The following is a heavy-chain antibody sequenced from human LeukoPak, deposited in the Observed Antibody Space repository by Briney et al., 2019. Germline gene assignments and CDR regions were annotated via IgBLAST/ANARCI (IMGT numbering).Heavy chain of an antibody. Sequence: SETLSLTCTVSAGFISISNYYWGWIPQPPGKGLEWIGSIYYSGRTYYNPSLKSRVTISVNTSKKQFSLKLSSVTAADTAVYYCARGRPDGSGSYYKFDPWGQGTLVTVSS. D-gene: IGHD3-10*01. J-gene: IGHJ5*02. V-gene: IGHV4-39*01. CDR3: ARGRPDGSGSYYKFDP. CDR2: IYYSGRT. CDR1: AGFISISNYY.